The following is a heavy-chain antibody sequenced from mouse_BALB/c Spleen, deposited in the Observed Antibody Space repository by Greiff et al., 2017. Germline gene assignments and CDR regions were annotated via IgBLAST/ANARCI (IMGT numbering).Heavy chain of an antibody. D-gene: IGHD2-10*02. V-gene: IGHV5-12-1*01. CDR3: ARHDQKYGNYVGDSMDY. CDR2: ISSGGGST. CDR1: GFAFSSYD. Sequence: EVQRVESGGGLVKPGGSLKLSCAASGFAFSSYDMSWVRQTPEKRLEWVAYISSGGGSTYYPDTVKGRFTISRDNAKNTLYLQMSSLKSEDTAMYYCARHDQKYGNYVGDSMDYWGQGTSVTVSS. J-gene: IGHJ4*01.